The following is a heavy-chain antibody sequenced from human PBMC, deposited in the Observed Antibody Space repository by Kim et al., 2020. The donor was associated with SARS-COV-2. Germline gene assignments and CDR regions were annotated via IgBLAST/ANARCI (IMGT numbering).Heavy chain of an antibody. CDR3: ARNRGGSGSYYPNNWFDP. CDR2: INHSGST. V-gene: IGHV4-34*01. D-gene: IGHD3-10*01. J-gene: IGHJ5*02. CDR1: GGSFSGYY. Sequence: SETLSLTCAVYGGSFSGYYWSWIRQPPGKGLEWIGEINHSGSTNYNPSLKSRVTISVDTSKNQFSLKLSSVTAADTAVYYCARNRGGSGSYYPNNWFDPWGQGTLVTVSS.